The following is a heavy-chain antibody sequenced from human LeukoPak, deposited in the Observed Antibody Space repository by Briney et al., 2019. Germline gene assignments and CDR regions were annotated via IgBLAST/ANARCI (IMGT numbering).Heavy chain of an antibody. CDR2: INPNSGDT. CDR3: ARDYCSSTSCLFDY. Sequence: GAPVKVSCKASGYTFTGYHMHWVRQAPGQGLEWMGRINPNSGDTNYAQKFQGRVTMTRDTSISTAYMELSRLRSDDTAVYYCARDYCSSTSCLFDYWGQGTLVTVSS. V-gene: IGHV1-2*06. D-gene: IGHD2-2*01. CDR1: GYTFTGYH. J-gene: IGHJ4*02.